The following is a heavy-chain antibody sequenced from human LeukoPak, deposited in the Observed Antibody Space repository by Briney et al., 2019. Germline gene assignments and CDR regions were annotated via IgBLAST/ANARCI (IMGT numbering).Heavy chain of an antibody. D-gene: IGHD4-23*01. J-gene: IGHJ4*02. CDR2: IYSGGST. CDR3: ARGGVTTVVRGDYFDY. CDR1: GFTVSSNY. Sequence: GGSLRLPCAASGFTVSSNYMSWVRQAPGKGLEWVSVIYSGGSTYYADSVKGRFTISRDNSKNTLYLQMNSLRAEDTAVYYCARGGVTTVVRGDYFDYWGQGTLVTVSS. V-gene: IGHV3-66*01.